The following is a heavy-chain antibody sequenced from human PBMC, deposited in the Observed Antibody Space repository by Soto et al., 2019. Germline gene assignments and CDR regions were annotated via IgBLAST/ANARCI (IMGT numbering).Heavy chain of an antibody. J-gene: IGHJ3*02. CDR1: GGSISSSTYY. V-gene: IGHV4-39*01. CDR3: ARGDAFHI. CDR2: IFYSGST. Sequence: SETLSLTCTVSGGSISSSTYYWGWIRQPPGKGLEWIGSIFYSGSTYYTPSFESRVTISVDTSNNQFSLKLRTVTAADTAVYYCARGDAFHIWGQGTMVTVSS.